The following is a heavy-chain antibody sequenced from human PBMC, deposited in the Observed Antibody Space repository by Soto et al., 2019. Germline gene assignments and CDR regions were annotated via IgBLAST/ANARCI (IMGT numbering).Heavy chain of an antibody. Sequence: QMQLVESGGGVVQPGRSLRVSCATSGFAFSYYGIHWVRQAPGKGLEWVADISHDGKDKWYADSVKGRFTISRDNAGNTLYLQMNGLTRKDTAVYFCPSVEGRNGHDTRFDYWGKGTLVTVSS. D-gene: IGHD1-1*01. V-gene: IGHV3-30*03. CDR1: GFAFSYYG. CDR2: ISHDGKDK. J-gene: IGHJ4*02. CDR3: PSVEGRNGHDTRFDY.